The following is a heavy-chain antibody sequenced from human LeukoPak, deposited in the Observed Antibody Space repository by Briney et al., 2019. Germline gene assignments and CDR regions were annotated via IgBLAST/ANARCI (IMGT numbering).Heavy chain of an antibody. V-gene: IGHV4-34*01. D-gene: IGHD6-19*01. CDR1: GGSFSGYY. Sequence: PSETLSLTCAVYGGSFSGYYWSWIRQPPGKGLEWIGEINHSGSTNYNPSLKSRVTISVDTSKNQFSLKLSSVTAADTAVYYCARGNRRARAVAGAGGDYWGQGTLVTVSS. CDR2: INHSGST. J-gene: IGHJ4*02. CDR3: ARGNRRARAVAGAGGDY.